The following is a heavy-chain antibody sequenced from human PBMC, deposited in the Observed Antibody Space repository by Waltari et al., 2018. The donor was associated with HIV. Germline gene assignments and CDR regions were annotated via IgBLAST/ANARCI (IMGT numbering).Heavy chain of an antibody. CDR2: MNSNSGNS. J-gene: IGHJ5*02. D-gene: IGHD1-26*01. Sequence: QVPLVQSGAEVKKPGASVKVSCKASGYTFPNHDINWGRPAPGQGLEWLGWMNSNSGNSDSAQKFQGRDTMTRDTSISTAYMELSSLRSEDTAVDYCAGGVGSNGRDWYDPWGQGTLVTVSS. CDR1: GYTFPNHD. V-gene: IGHV1-8*01. CDR3: AGGVGSNGRDWYDP.